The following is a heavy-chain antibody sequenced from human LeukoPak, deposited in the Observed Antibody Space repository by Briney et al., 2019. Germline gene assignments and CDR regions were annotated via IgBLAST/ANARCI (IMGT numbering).Heavy chain of an antibody. CDR2: ISYDGGNT. J-gene: IGHJ4*02. CDR1: GFTFSSYG. V-gene: IGHV3-30*18. Sequence: GGSLRLSCAASGFTFSSYGMHWVRQAPGKGLEWVAIISYDGGNTYYADSVKGRFTISRDNSKNTLYLQKNSLRAEDTAVYYCAKESTIFGVVPIYYFDYWGQGTLVTVSS. D-gene: IGHD3-3*01. CDR3: AKESTIFGVVPIYYFDY.